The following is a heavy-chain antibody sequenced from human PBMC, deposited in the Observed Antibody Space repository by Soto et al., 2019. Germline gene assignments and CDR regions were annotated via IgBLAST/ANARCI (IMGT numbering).Heavy chain of an antibody. Sequence: QVQLVQSGAEVKKPGSSVKVSCKASGGTFSSYTISWERQAPGQGLEWMGRIIPILGIANYAQKFQGRVTIAADNSTSTAYMERRSLRSEDTAVYYCARVAVGGVISVDAFDIWGQGTMVTVSS. V-gene: IGHV1-69*02. D-gene: IGHD3-16*02. CDR1: GGTFSSYT. CDR2: IIPILGIA. CDR3: ARVAVGGVISVDAFDI. J-gene: IGHJ3*02.